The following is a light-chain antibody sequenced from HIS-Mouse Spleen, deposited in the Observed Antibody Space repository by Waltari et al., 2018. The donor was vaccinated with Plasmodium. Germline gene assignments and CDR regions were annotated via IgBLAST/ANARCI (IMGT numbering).Light chain of an antibody. Sequence: SYEPTQPSSVSVSPGQTARITCSGDVLAKKYARWFQQKPGQAPVLGIYKDSERPSGIPERFSGSSSGTTVTLTISGAQVEDEADYYCYSAADNNLVFGGGTKLTVL. J-gene: IGLJ3*02. CDR2: KDS. CDR1: VLAKKY. V-gene: IGLV3-27*01. CDR3: YSAADNNLV.